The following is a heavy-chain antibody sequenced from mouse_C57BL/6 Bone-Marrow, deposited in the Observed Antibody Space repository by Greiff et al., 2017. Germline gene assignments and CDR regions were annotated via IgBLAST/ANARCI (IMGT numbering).Heavy chain of an antibody. CDR3: ARFGYYYGGNY. CDR1: GYTFTSYR. D-gene: IGHD1-1*01. V-gene: IGHV1-64*01. Sequence: QVQLQQPGAELVKPGASVKLSCKASGYTFTSYRMHWVKQRPGQGLEWIGMIPPNSGSTNYNAKFQSKDTLTVAKSSSTAYMQLSSLTSEDSAVYYCARFGYYYGGNYWGQGTTLTVSS. CDR2: IPPNSGST. J-gene: IGHJ2*01.